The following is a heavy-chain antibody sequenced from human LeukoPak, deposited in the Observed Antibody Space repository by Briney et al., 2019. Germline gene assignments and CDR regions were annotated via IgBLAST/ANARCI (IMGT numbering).Heavy chain of an antibody. CDR2: IKGDGSSA. J-gene: IGHJ4*02. D-gene: IGHD1-26*01. CDR3: VRDGVGAPPFDY. V-gene: IGHV3-74*01. Sequence: GGSLRLSCATSGFTFSNNWMHWVRQAPGKGLVWVSRIKGDGSSASYADSVKGRFTISRDNAKNTLFLQMNSLRAEDTAVYYCVRDGVGAPPFDYWGQGALVIVSS. CDR1: GFTFSNNW.